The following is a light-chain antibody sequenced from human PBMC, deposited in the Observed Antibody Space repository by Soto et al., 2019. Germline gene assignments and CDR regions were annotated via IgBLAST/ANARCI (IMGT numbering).Light chain of an antibody. CDR2: KAS. J-gene: IGKJ1*01. CDR3: QQYNSYSVT. Sequence: IQMTQSPSTLSAPVGDRVTITCLASQSISSWLAWYQQKPGKAPKLLIYKASSLESGVPSRFSGSGSGTEFTLTISSLQPDDFATYYCQQYNSYSVTFGQGTKVDIK. V-gene: IGKV1-5*03. CDR1: QSISSW.